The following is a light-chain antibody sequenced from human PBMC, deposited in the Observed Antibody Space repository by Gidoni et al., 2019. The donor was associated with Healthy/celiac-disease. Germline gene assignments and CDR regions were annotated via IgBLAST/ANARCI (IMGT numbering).Light chain of an antibody. CDR2: AAS. CDR3: QQSYSTPPLYT. Sequence: IRITKSPSSLSASVGDRVTITCRASKRISSYLNWYQQKPGKAPKLLLYAASSLQSGVPSRFSGSGSGTDVTFTISSLQPEDGATYYCQQSYSTPPLYTFGQGTKLEIK. V-gene: IGKV1-39*01. CDR1: KRISSY. J-gene: IGKJ2*01.